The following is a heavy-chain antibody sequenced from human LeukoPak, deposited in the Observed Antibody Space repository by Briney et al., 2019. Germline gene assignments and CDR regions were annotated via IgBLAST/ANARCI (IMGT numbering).Heavy chain of an antibody. D-gene: IGHD3-10*01. J-gene: IGHJ5*02. CDR2: VNPSGGTT. CDR3: ARANMVRGVGSFFDRNWFDP. Sequence: GASVKVSCKASGYTLTSYHMHWVRQAPGQGLEWMGIVNPSGGTTNYAQKFRGRVTMTRDMSTSTVYMELSSLRSEDTAVYYCARANMVRGVGSFFDRNWFDPWGQGTLVTVSS. CDR1: GYTLTSYH. V-gene: IGHV1-46*01.